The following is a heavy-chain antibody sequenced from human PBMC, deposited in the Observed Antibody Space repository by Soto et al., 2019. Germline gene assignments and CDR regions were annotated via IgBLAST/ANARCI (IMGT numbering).Heavy chain of an antibody. CDR1: GFTFSSYS. J-gene: IGHJ5*02. D-gene: IGHD2-2*01. Sequence: PGGSLRLSCAASGFTFSSYSMNWVRQAPGKGLEWVSSISSSSSYIYYADSVKGRFTISRDNAKNSLYLQMNSLRAEDTAVYYCAREARYCSSTSCSKRPDWFDPWGQGTLVTVSS. CDR3: AREARYCSSTSCSKRPDWFDP. V-gene: IGHV3-21*01. CDR2: ISSSSSYI.